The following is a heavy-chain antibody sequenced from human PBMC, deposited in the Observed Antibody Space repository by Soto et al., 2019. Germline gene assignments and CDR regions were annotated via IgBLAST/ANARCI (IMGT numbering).Heavy chain of an antibody. CDR3: ARDERWTCPGTNWYYFDY. CDR1: GYTFTRYG. V-gene: IGHV1-18*04. Sequence: QVQLVQSGTEVKEHGASVKVSCKASGYTFTRYGISWVRHAHGQGLELMAWTSANNDNTNYAEKVQGRVTLTTDTSTGTAYMALRSLSSDDTAVYYCARDERWTCPGTNWYYFDYWGQGTLVTVSS. J-gene: IGHJ4*02. D-gene: IGHD2-2*01. CDR2: TSANNDNT.